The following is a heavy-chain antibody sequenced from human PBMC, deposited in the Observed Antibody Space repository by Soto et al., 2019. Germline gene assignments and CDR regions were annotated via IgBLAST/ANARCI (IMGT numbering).Heavy chain of an antibody. CDR1: GGSISNYY. Sequence: SETLSLTCTVSGGSISNYYWSWIRQPAGKGLEWIGRIYTSGSTDYNPSLKSRVTMSVDTSKNQFSLRLSSVTAADTAVYYCERGHCTSDSCYQSDYWGQGALVTVSS. V-gene: IGHV4-4*07. J-gene: IGHJ4*02. D-gene: IGHD2-2*01. CDR3: ERGHCTSDSCYQSDY. CDR2: IYTSGST.